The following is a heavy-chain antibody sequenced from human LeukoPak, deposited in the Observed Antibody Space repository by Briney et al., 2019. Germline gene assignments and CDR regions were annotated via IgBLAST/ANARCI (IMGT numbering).Heavy chain of an antibody. CDR3: ARVSEDYGSGSYRYGMDV. J-gene: IGHJ6*02. Sequence: SETLSLTCTVSGGSISSYYWSWNRQPPGKGLEWIGYIYYSGSTNYNPSLKSRVTISVDTSKNQFSLKLSSVTAADTAVYYCARVSEDYGSGSYRYGMDVWGQGTTVTVSS. V-gene: IGHV4-59*01. D-gene: IGHD3-10*01. CDR1: GGSISSYY. CDR2: IYYSGST.